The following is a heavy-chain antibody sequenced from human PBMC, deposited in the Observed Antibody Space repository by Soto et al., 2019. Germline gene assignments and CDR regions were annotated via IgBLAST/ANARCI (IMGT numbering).Heavy chain of an antibody. CDR2: IYYSGST. CDR3: ARGTGADAFDI. Sequence: SETLSLTCTVSGGSISSGGYYWSWIRQHPGKGLEWIGYIYYSGSTYYNPSLKSRVTISVDTSKNQFSLKLSSVTAADTAVYYCARGTGADAFDIWRQGTMATVSS. J-gene: IGHJ3*02. CDR1: GGSISSGGYY. D-gene: IGHD3-10*01. V-gene: IGHV4-31*03.